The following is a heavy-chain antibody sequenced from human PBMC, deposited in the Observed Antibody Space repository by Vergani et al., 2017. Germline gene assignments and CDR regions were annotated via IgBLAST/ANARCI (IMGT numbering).Heavy chain of an antibody. Sequence: EVQLVESGGGLVQPGRSLRLSCAASGFTFDDYAMHWVRQAPGKGLEWVSGISWNSGSIGYADSVKGRFTISRDNAKNSLYLQMNSLRAEDTAVYYCARAPDGYFDYWGQGTLVTVSS. J-gene: IGHJ4*02. CDR3: ARAPDGYFDY. D-gene: IGHD1-14*01. V-gene: IGHV3-9*01. CDR2: ISWNSGSI. CDR1: GFTFDDYA.